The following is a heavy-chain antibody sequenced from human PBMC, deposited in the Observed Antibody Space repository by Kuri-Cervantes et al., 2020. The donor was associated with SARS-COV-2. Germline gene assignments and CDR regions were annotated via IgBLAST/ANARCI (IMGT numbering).Heavy chain of an antibody. J-gene: IGHJ4*02. CDR2: IWYDGSNK. V-gene: IGHV3-33*08. CDR3: ARDRGYGGLRYYFDY. Sequence: GESLKISCAASGFTFSSYGMHWVRQAPGKGLEWVAVIWYDGSNKYYADSVKGLFTISRDNSKNTLYLQMNSLRAEDTAVYYCARDRGYGGLRYYFDYWGQGTLVTVSS. CDR1: GFTFSSYG. D-gene: IGHD5-12*01.